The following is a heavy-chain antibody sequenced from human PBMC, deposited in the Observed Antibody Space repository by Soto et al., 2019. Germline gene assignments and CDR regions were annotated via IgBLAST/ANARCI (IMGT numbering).Heavy chain of an antibody. CDR1: GFTVSSNY. V-gene: IGHV3-66*01. CDR3: ARGRGAAADYFDF. D-gene: IGHD6-13*01. Sequence: GGSLRLSCAASGFTVSSNYMSWVRQAPGKGLEWVSVIYSGGSTYYADSVKGRFTISRDNSKNTLYLQMNSLRAEDTAVYYCARGRGAAADYFDFWGQGTLVTVSS. CDR2: IYSGGST. J-gene: IGHJ4*02.